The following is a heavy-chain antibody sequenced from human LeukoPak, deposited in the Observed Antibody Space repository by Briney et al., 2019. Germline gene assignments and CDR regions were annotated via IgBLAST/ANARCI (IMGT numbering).Heavy chain of an antibody. CDR3: ARDRGVLLWFGEPDY. CDR2: IIPIFGTA. Sequence: ASVKVSCKASGGTFSSYAISWVRQAPGQGLEWMGGIIPIFGTANYAQKFQGRVTITADESTSTAYMELSSLRSEDTAVYYCARDRGVLLWFGEPDYWGQGTLVTVSS. V-gene: IGHV1-69*01. J-gene: IGHJ4*02. CDR1: GGTFSSYA. D-gene: IGHD3-10*01.